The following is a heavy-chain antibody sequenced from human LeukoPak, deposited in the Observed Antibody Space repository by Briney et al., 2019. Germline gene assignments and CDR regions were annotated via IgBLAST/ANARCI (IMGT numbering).Heavy chain of an antibody. J-gene: IGHJ4*02. V-gene: IGHV3-33*06. CDR1: GFTFSSYC. CDR3: AKRIAVAGPQSKGTLDFDY. D-gene: IGHD6-19*01. CDR2: IWYDGSNK. Sequence: GGSLRLSCAAAGFTFSSYCMHWVRQAPGKWLEWVAVIWYDGSNKYYADSVKGRFTIARDNSKNTLYPQMNSLRAEDTAVYYCAKRIAVAGPQSKGTLDFDYWGQGTLVTVSS.